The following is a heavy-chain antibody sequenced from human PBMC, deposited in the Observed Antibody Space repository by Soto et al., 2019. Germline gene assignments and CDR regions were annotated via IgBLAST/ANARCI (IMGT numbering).Heavy chain of an antibody. D-gene: IGHD2-8*02. J-gene: IGHJ5*02. CDR2: IYPGDSDT. CDR1: GFAFSSYW. Sequence: GESLKISCQGCGFAFSSYWIAWVRHMPGKGLEWMGIIYPGDSDTRYSPSFQGQVTISVDKSITTAYLQWSSLKASDTAMYYCARGYCTATICDPWFDPWGQGTLVTVSS. CDR3: ARGYCTATICDPWFDP. V-gene: IGHV5-51*01.